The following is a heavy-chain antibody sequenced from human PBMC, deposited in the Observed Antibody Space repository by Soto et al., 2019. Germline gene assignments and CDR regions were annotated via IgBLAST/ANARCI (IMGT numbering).Heavy chain of an antibody. D-gene: IGHD3-10*01. CDR3: ARDREDGSGTKYNWFDS. Sequence: QMQLVQSGAEVKKPGSSVRVSCKASGGTFGNFGISWVRQAPGQGLEWMGGTIPIFDTPHYAEKFRDRVTISSDATSTADLKLTSLTSEDTATYYCARDREDGSGTKYNWFDSWGQGTLVTVSS. CDR1: GGTFGNFG. J-gene: IGHJ5*01. CDR2: TIPIFDTP. V-gene: IGHV1-69*01.